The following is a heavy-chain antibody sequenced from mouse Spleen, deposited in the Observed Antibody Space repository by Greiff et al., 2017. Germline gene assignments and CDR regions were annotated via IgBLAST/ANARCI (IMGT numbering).Heavy chain of an antibody. CDR2: ISSGSSTI. J-gene: IGHJ4*01. CDR3: ASHYGSSYSAMDY. V-gene: IGHV5-17*01. CDR1: GFTFSDYG. D-gene: IGHD1-1*01. Sequence: DVMLVESGGGLVKPGGSLKLSCAASGFTFSDYGMHWVRQAPEKGLEWVAYISSGSSTIYYADTVKGRFTISRDNAKNTLFLQMTSLRSEDTAMYYCASHYGSSYSAMDYWGQGTSVTVSS.